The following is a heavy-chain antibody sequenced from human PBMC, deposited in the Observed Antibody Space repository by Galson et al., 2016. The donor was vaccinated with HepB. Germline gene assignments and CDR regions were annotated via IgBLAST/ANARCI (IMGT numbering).Heavy chain of an antibody. V-gene: IGHV6-1*01. CDR3: ARVHQGWYAGYFDY. Sequence: CAISGDSVSSNSAAWNWIRQSPSRGLEWLGRTYYRSKWYNDYEVSVKSRITINPDTSKNQFSLQLNSVTPEDTAVYYCARVHQGWYAGYFDYWGQGTLVTVSS. J-gene: IGHJ4*02. CDR1: GDSVSSNSAA. CDR2: TYYRSKWYN. D-gene: IGHD6-19*01.